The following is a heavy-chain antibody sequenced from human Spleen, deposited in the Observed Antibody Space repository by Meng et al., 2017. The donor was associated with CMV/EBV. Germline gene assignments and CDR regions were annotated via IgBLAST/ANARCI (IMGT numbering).Heavy chain of an antibody. CDR3: ARYSVNYDF. CDR2: ISSSGSSI. D-gene: IGHD2-21*01. Sequence: LSCAASGFTFSSYAMSWVRQAPGKGLEWVSYISSSGSSIYYADSVKGRFTISRDNAKNSLYLQMNSLRAEDTAVYYCARYSVNYDFWGQGTLVTVSS. CDR1: GFTFSSYA. V-gene: IGHV3-48*03. J-gene: IGHJ4*02.